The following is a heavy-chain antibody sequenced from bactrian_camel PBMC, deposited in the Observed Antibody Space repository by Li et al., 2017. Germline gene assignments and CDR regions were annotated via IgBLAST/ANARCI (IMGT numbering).Heavy chain of an antibody. CDR3: AAAPSQTWRQCSRMTRGDFGY. CDR1: GYSYGSFC. CDR2: IGFGGVT. V-gene: IGHV3S55*01. Sequence: HVQLVESGGGSVQAGESLRLSCAASGYSYGSFCMGWFRQTPGKEREGVAVIGFGGVTNYADSVQGRFTISRDHARNTLYLQMISLKPEDTAVYYCAAAPSQTWRQCSRMTRGDFGYWGQGTQVTVS. J-gene: IGHJ6*01. D-gene: IGHD6*01.